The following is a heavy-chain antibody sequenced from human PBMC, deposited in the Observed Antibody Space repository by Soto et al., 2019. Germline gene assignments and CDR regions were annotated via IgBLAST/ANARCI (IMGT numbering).Heavy chain of an antibody. Sequence: QVQLQESGPGLVKPSQTLSLTCTVSGGSISSGGYYWSWIRQHPGKGLEWIGYIYYSGSTYYNPYLKSRVTISVDTSKNQFSLKLSSVTAADTAVYYCARDLHCGGDCYSESHWYFDLWGRGTLVTVSS. CDR1: GGSISSGGYY. V-gene: IGHV4-31*03. J-gene: IGHJ2*01. D-gene: IGHD2-21*02. CDR3: ARDLHCGGDCYSESHWYFDL. CDR2: IYYSGST.